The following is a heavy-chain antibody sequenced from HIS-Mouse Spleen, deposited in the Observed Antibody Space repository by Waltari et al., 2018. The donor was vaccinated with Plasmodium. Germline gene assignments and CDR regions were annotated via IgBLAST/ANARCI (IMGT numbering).Heavy chain of an antibody. CDR2: INPNSGGT. Sequence: QAQLVQSGAEVKKPGASVQVSCKASGYTFTGYYMHWLRQAPGQGLEWMGWINPNSGGTNYAQKFQGRVTMTRDTSISTAYMELSRLRSDDTAVYYCARVLGYKAAAGTFVEYFQHWGQGTLVTVSS. J-gene: IGHJ1*01. V-gene: IGHV1-2*02. D-gene: IGHD6-13*01. CDR1: GYTFTGYY. CDR3: ARVLGYKAAAGTFVEYFQH.